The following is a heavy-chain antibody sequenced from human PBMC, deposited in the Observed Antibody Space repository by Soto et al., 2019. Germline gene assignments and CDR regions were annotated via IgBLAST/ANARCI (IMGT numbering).Heavy chain of an antibody. V-gene: IGHV4-31*01. D-gene: IGHD2-15*01. Sequence: QVQLQESGPGLVKPSQTLSLTCTVSGGSITTGGYYWSWIRQHPGKGLEWIGYIYYSGSAYYNPSLQRLVTISVDTSKNQFSLKLSSVTAADTAVYYCARDVPLYCSGGSCYYSWFDPWGQGTLVTVSS. CDR3: ARDVPLYCSGGSCYYSWFDP. CDR2: IYYSGSA. J-gene: IGHJ5*02. CDR1: GGSITTGGYY.